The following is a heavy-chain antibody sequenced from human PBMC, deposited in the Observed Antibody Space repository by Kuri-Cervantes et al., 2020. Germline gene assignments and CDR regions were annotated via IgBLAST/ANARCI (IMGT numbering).Heavy chain of an antibody. D-gene: IGHD6-13*01. Sequence: GGSLRLSCAASGFTFSSYDMHWVRQATGKGLEWVSAIGTAGDTYYPGSVKGRFTISRENAKNSLYLQMNSLRAGDTAVYYRARAIAAAPSGAFDIWGQGTMVTVSS. CDR2: IGTAGDT. CDR3: ARAIAAAPSGAFDI. J-gene: IGHJ3*02. CDR1: GFTFSSYD. V-gene: IGHV3-13*01.